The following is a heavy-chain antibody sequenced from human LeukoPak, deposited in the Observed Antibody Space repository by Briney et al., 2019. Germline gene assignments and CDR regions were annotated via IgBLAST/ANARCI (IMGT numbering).Heavy chain of an antibody. J-gene: IGHJ4*02. Sequence: PSETLSLTCTVSGGSISSSSYSWGWIRQPPGKGLEWIGSIYYSGSTYYNPSLKSRVTISVDTSKNQFSLKLSSVTAADTAVYYCARHIRKQQLVPLFDYWGQGTLVTVSS. CDR2: IYYSGST. V-gene: IGHV4-39*01. CDR3: ARHIRKQQLVPLFDY. CDR1: GGSISSSSYS. D-gene: IGHD6-13*01.